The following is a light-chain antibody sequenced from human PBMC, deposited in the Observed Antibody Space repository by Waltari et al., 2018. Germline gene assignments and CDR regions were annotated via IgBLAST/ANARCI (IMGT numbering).Light chain of an antibody. V-gene: IGLV3-19*01. CDR3: NSRDTSGGRRHVV. CDR2: GEN. J-gene: IGLJ2*01. CDR1: SLRDYY. Sequence: SSELTQDPAVSVALGQTVRITCQGDSLRDYYATWYQQKPGQAPVLVIHGENNRPSGIPDRFSDSNSGNTASLTITGAQAEDEADYFCNSRDTSGGRRHVVFGGGTKLTVL.